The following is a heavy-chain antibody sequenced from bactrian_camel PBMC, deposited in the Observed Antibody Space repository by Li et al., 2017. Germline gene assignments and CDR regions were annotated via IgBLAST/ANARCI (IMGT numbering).Heavy chain of an antibody. V-gene: IGHV3S6*01. CDR2: IDSDGSST. D-gene: IGHD2*01. CDR1: GFTFSVYY. CDR3: YVVR. Sequence: QVQLVESGGGLVQPGGSLRLSCAASGFTFSVYYMSWVRLAPGKGLEWVPSIDSDGSSTDYLDSVKGRFTISRDDAKVTHYLQMNSLKPEDTAVYLWYVVRVGPGDPGHRL. J-gene: IGHJ4*01.